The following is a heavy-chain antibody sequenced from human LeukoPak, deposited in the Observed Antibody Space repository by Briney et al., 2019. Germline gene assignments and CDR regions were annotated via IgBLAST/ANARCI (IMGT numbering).Heavy chain of an antibody. V-gene: IGHV4-39*01. CDR2: MYYSGSP. D-gene: IGHD2/OR15-2a*01. CDR3: ARAPYFDSPHV. J-gene: IGHJ4*02. Sequence: PSETLSLTCTVSGGSISSSSYYWGWIRQPPGKGLEWIGSMYYSGSPYYNPSLTGRVTISVDTSKSQFSLKLSSVTATDTAVYYSARAPYFDSPHVWGRGTLVVVSS. CDR1: GGSISSSSYY.